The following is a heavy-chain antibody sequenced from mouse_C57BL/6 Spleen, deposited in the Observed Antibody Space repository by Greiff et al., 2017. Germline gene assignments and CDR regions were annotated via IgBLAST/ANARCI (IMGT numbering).Heavy chain of an antibody. D-gene: IGHD2-4*01. CDR2: IYPGSGST. V-gene: IGHV1-55*01. CDR3: ARPSYYYDYECFDY. CDR1: GYTFTSYW. Sequence: QVQLQQPGAELVKPGASVKMSCKASGYTFTSYWITWVKQRPGQGLEWIGDIYPGSGSTNYNEKFKSKATLTVDTSSSTSYMQLRSLTSEDSAVYYCARPSYYYDYECFDYWCQCTTLTVSS. J-gene: IGHJ2*01.